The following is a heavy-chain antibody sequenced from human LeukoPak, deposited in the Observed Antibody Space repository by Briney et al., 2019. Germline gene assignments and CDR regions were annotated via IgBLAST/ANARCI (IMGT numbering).Heavy chain of an antibody. J-gene: IGHJ6*03. V-gene: IGHV3-23*01. D-gene: IGHD2-2*01. Sequence: GGSLRLSCAASGFTFSSYAMSWVRQAPGKGLEWVSAISGSGGSTYYADSVKGRFTISRDNSKNTLYLQMNSLRAEDTAVYYCAKAEYCSSTSCYSVPYYYYYMDVWGKGTTVTVSS. CDR1: GFTFSSYA. CDR2: ISGSGGST. CDR3: AKAEYCSSTSCYSVPYYYYYMDV.